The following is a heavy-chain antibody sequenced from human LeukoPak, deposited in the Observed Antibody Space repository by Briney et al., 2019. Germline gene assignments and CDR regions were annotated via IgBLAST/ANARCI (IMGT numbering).Heavy chain of an antibody. V-gene: IGHV4-39*01. CDR2: IYFSGST. D-gene: IGHD3-22*01. Sequence: KPSETLSLTCAVSGDFITENNYYWGWIRQPPGKGLEWIATIYFSGSTYFNRSLESRVAMSVDTSNNQFSLRLDSVTAADTAVYYCTRHGWRQSDSGYYHDSWGPGILVTVSS. CDR3: TRHGWRQSDSGYYHDS. J-gene: IGHJ4*02. CDR1: GDFITENNYY.